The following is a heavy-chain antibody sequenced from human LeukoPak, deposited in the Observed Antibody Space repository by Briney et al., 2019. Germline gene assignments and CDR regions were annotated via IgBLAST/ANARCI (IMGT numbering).Heavy chain of an antibody. J-gene: IGHJ3*02. D-gene: IGHD4-23*01. V-gene: IGHV1-69*13. Sequence: ASVKVSCKASGGTFSSYAISWLRQAPGQGLEWMGGIIPIFGTANYAQKFQGRVTITADESTSTAYMELSSLRSEDTAVYYCAREGTVVTQKASDAFDIWGQGTMVTVSS. CDR3: AREGTVVTQKASDAFDI. CDR1: GGTFSSYA. CDR2: IIPIFGTA.